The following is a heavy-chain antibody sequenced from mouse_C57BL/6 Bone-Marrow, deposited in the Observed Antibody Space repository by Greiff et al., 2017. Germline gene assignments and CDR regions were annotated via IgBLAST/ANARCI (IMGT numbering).Heavy chain of an antibody. J-gene: IGHJ4*01. CDR2: IYPRSGST. Sequence: QVQLQQSGAELVRPGASVKLSCKASGYTFTSYGISWVKQRPGQGLEWIGEIYPRSGSTYYNEKFKGKATLTADKSSSTAYMELRSLTSEDSAVDFCARGDYFAMDYGVKEPQSPSPQ. CDR1: GYTFTSYG. V-gene: IGHV1-81*01. CDR3: ARGDYFAMDY.